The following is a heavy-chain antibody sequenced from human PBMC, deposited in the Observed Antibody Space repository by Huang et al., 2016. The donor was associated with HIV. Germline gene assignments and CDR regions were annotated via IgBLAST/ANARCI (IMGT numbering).Heavy chain of an antibody. CDR3: ASGSGWRWGMDV. V-gene: IGHV1-8*01. D-gene: IGHD6-19*01. Sequence: QVQLLQSGAEVKKPGASVKVSCKASGYTFTSYDITWVRQATGQGLEWVGWVNPNSGNTGYAQKFQGRVTMTRNTSISTAYMEVSSLKSEDTAVYYCASGSGWRWGMDVWGQGTTVTVSS. J-gene: IGHJ6*02. CDR1: GYTFTSYD. CDR2: VNPNSGNT.